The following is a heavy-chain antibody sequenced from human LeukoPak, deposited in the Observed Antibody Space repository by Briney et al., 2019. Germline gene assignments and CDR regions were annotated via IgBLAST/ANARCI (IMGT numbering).Heavy chain of an antibody. CDR1: GGTFSSYA. V-gene: IGHV1-69*13. Sequence: SVKVSCKSSGGTFSSYAISWVRQAPRQGLEWMGGIIPIFGTANYAQKFQGRVTITADESTSTAYMELSSLRSEDTAVYYCARAGGAAAMIDYWGQGTLVTVSS. D-gene: IGHD2-2*01. CDR3: ARAGGAAAMIDY. CDR2: IIPIFGTA. J-gene: IGHJ4*02.